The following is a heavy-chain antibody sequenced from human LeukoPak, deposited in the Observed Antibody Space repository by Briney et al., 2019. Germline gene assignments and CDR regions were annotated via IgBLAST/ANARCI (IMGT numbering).Heavy chain of an antibody. CDR3: ARVGPHRKMATTRYYFDY. CDR2: ISGYNGNT. D-gene: IGHD5-24*01. J-gene: IGHJ4*02. Sequence: GASVKVSCKASGYTFTSYGISWVRQAPGQGLEWMGWISGYNGNTNYAQKLQGRVTMTTDTSTSTAYMELRSLRSDDTAVYYCARVGPHRKMATTRYYFDYWGQGTLVTVSS. CDR1: GYTFTSYG. V-gene: IGHV1-18*01.